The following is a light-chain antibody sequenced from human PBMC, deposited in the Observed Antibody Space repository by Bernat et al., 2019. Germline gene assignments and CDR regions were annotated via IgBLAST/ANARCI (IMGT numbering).Light chain of an antibody. CDR1: ESIDSY. CDR2: LAS. Sequence: DIQMTQSPSTLSASVGDRVTITCRASESIDSYLAWYQQKAGKAPNLLIYLASTLESGVPSRFSGGGSGTDFTLTSSGLQPDDSATYYCQQYHRFSRTFGQGTKVEI. V-gene: IGKV1-5*03. CDR3: QQYHRFSRT. J-gene: IGKJ1*01.